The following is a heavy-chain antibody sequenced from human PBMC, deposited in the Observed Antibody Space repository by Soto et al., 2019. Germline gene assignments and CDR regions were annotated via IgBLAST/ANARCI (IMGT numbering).Heavy chain of an antibody. CDR3: ARGSYILTGIYYYYYMDG. J-gene: IGHJ6*03. CDR2: ISAYNGNT. Sequence: ASVKVSCKASGYTFTSYGISWVRQAPGQGLEWMGWISAYNGNTNYAQKLQGRVTMTTDTSTSTAYMELRSLRSDDTAVYYCARGSYILTGIYYYYYMDGWGKGNTVTVSS. D-gene: IGHD3-9*01. V-gene: IGHV1-18*01. CDR1: GYTFTSYG.